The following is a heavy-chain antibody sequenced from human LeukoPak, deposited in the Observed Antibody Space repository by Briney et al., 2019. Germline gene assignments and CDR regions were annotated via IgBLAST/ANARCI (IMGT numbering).Heavy chain of an antibody. CDR3: AKGGKWDVTPFDY. CDR2: ISGDGGST. Sequence: GGSLRLSCAASGFTFTSYSMNWVRQAPGKGLEWVSTISGDGGSTYYADSVKGRFTNSRDNSKNTLYLQVNSLRAEDTAVFYCAKGGKWDVTPFDYWGQGTLVTVSS. D-gene: IGHD1-26*01. V-gene: IGHV3-23*01. J-gene: IGHJ4*02. CDR1: GFTFTSYS.